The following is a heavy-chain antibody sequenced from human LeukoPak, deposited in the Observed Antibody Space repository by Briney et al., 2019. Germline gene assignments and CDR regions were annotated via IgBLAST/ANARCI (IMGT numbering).Heavy chain of an antibody. Sequence: GGSLRLSCAASGFTFSSYAMHWVRQAPGKGLEWVAVISYDGSNKYYADSVKGRFTISRDNSKNTLYLQMDSLRAEDTAVYYCARSLRGTKDSKFRFLGGGLNWFDPWGQGTLVTVSS. V-gene: IGHV3-30-3*01. CDR1: GFTFSSYA. D-gene: IGHD3-3*01. CDR3: ARSLRGTKDSKFRFLGGGLNWFDP. J-gene: IGHJ5*02. CDR2: ISYDGSNK.